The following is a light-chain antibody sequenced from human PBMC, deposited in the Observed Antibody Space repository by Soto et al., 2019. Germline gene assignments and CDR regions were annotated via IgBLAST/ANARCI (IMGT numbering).Light chain of an antibody. J-gene: IGLJ1*01. V-gene: IGLV3-21*02. CDR3: QVWESRSEYV. Sequence: ELSQPPSVSVAPGQTARITCGGDKIGDKSVHWYQQKPGQAPAVVVYGDHDRPSGIPERFSGSNSGNTATLAISRVEAGDEADYYCQVWESRSEYVFGTGTKVTVL. CDR2: GDH. CDR1: KIGDKS.